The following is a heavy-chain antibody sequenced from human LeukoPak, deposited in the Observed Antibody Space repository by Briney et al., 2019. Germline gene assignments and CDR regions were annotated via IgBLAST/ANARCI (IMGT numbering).Heavy chain of an antibody. CDR2: ISAYNGNT. CDR1: GYTFTSYG. Sequence: ASVKVSCKASGYTFTSYGISWVRQAPGQGLEWVGWISAYNGNTNYAQKLQGRVTMTTDTSTSTAYMELRSLRSDDTAVYYCARVLYSSSSIYYYYYGMDVWGQGTTVTVSS. D-gene: IGHD6-13*01. J-gene: IGHJ6*02. CDR3: ARVLYSSSSIYYYYYGMDV. V-gene: IGHV1-18*01.